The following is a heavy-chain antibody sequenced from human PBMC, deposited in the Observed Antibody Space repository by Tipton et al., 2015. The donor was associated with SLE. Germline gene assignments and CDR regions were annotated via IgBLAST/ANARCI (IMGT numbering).Heavy chain of an antibody. Sequence: GLVKPSETLSLTCTVSGGSVSSYYWGWIRQPPGKGLEWIGYMYYTGNSNYNPSLRSRVTISLDTSKNQFSLKVTSVTAADTAVYYCARVLGAYGNYCYYYMDVWGKGTTVTISS. CDR3: ARVLGAYGNYCYYYMDV. CDR1: GGSVSSYY. V-gene: IGHV4-59*02. CDR2: MYYTGNS. J-gene: IGHJ6*03. D-gene: IGHD3-16*01.